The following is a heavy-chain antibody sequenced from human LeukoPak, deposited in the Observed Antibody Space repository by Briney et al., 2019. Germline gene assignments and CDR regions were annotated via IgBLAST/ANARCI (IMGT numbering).Heavy chain of an antibody. V-gene: IGHV4-59*01. D-gene: IGHD3-3*01. CDR1: GGSISSYY. J-gene: IGHJ4*02. CDR3: AEGYVFWSGGIAH. CDR2: IYYSGST. Sequence: PSETLSLTCTVSGGSISSYYWSWIRQPPGKGLEWIGYIYYSGSTNYNPSLKSRVTISVDTSKNQFSLKLSSVTAADTAVYYCAEGYVFWSGGIAHGGLGPLVPVSS.